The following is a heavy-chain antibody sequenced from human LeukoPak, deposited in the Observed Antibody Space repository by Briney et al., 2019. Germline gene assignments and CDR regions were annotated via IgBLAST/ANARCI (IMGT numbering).Heavy chain of an antibody. Sequence: ASVKVSCKVSGYTLTELSMHWVRQAPGKGLEWMGGFDPEDGETIYAQKFQGRVTMTRDTSISTAYMELSRLRSDDTAVYYCAGGPNWVSPFDYWGQGTLVTVSS. D-gene: IGHD7-27*01. CDR2: FDPEDGET. CDR1: GYTLTELS. CDR3: AGGPNWVSPFDY. V-gene: IGHV1-24*01. J-gene: IGHJ4*02.